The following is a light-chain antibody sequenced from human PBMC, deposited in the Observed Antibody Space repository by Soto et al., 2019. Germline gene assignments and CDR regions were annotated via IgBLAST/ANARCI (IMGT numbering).Light chain of an antibody. CDR1: TRHNTYA. CDR3: QTWGIGIRV. Sequence: QSVLTQSPSASASPGASVKLTCTLSTRHNTYAIAWYQHQPEKGPRYLMKVDTDGSHFKADGIPDRFSGSSSGAERYLTISSLQSEDEADYYCQTWGIGIRVFGGGTKLTVL. V-gene: IGLV4-69*02. CDR2: VDTDGSH. J-gene: IGLJ2*01.